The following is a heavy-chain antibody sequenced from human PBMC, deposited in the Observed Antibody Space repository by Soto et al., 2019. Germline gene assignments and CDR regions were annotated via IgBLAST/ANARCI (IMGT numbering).Heavy chain of an antibody. CDR2: IYYSGST. Sequence: QLQLQESGPGLVKPSETLSLTCTVSGGSISSSSYYWGWIRQPPGKGLEWIGSIYYSGSTYYNPSLKSRVTISVDTSKNQFSLKLSSVTAADTAVYYCARHPNYCGSGTKTIWRWFDPWGQGTLVTVSS. CDR1: GGSISSSSYY. CDR3: ARHPNYCGSGTKTIWRWFDP. J-gene: IGHJ5*02. V-gene: IGHV4-39*01. D-gene: IGHD3-10*01.